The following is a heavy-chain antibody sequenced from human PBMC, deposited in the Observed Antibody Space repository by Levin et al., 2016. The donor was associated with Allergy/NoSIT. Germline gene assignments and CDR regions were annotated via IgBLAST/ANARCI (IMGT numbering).Heavy chain of an antibody. J-gene: IGHJ5*02. D-gene: IGHD3-3*01. V-gene: IGHV3-9*01. Sequence: WIRQPPGKGLEWVSGISWNSGSIGYADSVKGRFTISRDNAKNTLYLQMNSLGAEDTAIYFCAKMFGAESIYWSGYYGAWFDPWGQGTLVTVSS. CDR2: ISWNSGSI. CDR3: AKMFGAESIYWSGYYGAWFDP.